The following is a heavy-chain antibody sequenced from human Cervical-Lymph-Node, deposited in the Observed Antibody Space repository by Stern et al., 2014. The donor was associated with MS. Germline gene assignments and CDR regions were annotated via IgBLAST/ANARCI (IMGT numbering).Heavy chain of an antibody. D-gene: IGHD2-21*01. Sequence: VQLVESGGGVVQPGRSLRLSCAASGFTFSYYGIHLVRQAPGRGLEWVALISYDGSNKYYADSVNGRFTISRDNSKNTLYLQMNNLKSEYTAIYYCAKLYSARDPDFDYWGQGTLVTVSS. CDR1: GFTFSYYG. J-gene: IGHJ4*02. CDR2: ISYDGSNK. V-gene: IGHV3-30*18. CDR3: AKLYSARDPDFDY.